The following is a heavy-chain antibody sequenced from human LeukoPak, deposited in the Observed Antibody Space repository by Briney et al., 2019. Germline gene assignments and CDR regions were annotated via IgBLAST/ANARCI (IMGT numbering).Heavy chain of an antibody. CDR3: ARVWIQLWGTPFDY. CDR1: GGSISSGGYY. D-gene: IGHD5-18*01. Sequence: PSETLSLTCTVSGGSISSGGYYWSWIRQHPGKGLEWIGEINHSGSTNYNPSLKSRVTISVDTSKNQFSLKLSSVTAADTAVYYCARVWIQLWGTPFDYWGQGTLVTVSS. CDR2: INHSGST. V-gene: IGHV4-39*07. J-gene: IGHJ4*02.